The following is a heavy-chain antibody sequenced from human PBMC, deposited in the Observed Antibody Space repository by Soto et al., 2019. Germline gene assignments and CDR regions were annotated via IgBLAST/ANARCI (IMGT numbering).Heavy chain of an antibody. CDR1: GGSISSNNYY. D-gene: IGHD3-10*02. V-gene: IGHV4-39*01. J-gene: IGHJ6*02. CDR2: IYYSGST. Sequence: SETLSLTCTVSGGSISSNNYYRGWIRQPPGKGLEWIGSIYYSGSTYYNPSLKSRVTISVDTSKNQFSLKLSSVTAADTAVYYCARPMFGGSLYYYYGMDVWGQGTTVTVSS. CDR3: ARPMFGGSLYYYYGMDV.